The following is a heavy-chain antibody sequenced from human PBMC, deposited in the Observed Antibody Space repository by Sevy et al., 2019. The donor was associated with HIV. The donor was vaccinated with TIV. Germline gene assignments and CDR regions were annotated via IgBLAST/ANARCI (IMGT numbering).Heavy chain of an antibody. CDR1: GFTFGDYA. Sequence: GGSLRLSCTASGFTFGDYAMSWFHQAPGKGLEWVGFIRSKAYGGTTEYAASVKGRFTISRDDSKSIAYLQMNSLKTEDTAVYYCTRVGGYSYGYIYYFDYWGQGTLVTVSS. CDR2: IRSKAYGGTT. J-gene: IGHJ4*02. V-gene: IGHV3-49*03. CDR3: TRVGGYSYGYIYYFDY. D-gene: IGHD5-18*01.